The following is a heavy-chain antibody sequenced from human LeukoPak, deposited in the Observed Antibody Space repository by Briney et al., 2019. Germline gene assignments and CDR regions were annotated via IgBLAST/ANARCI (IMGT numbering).Heavy chain of an antibody. D-gene: IGHD3-10*01. Sequence: SVKVSCKASGYTFTSYYMHWVRQAPGQGLEWMGIINPSVGSTSYAQKFQGRVTMTRDTSTSTVYMELSSLRSEDTAVYYCARDRLVRGVMPPYYYYGMDVWGQGTTVTVSS. CDR2: INPSVGST. J-gene: IGHJ6*02. CDR1: GYTFTSYY. CDR3: ARDRLVRGVMPPYYYYGMDV. V-gene: IGHV1-46*01.